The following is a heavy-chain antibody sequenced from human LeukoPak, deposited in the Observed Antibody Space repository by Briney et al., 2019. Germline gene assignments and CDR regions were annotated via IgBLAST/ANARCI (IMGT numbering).Heavy chain of an antibody. Sequence: SETLSLTCAVSGYSISRGSYWGWIRQPPGKGLEWIGRIYTSGSTNYNPSLKSRVTISVDTSKNQFSLKLSSVTAADTAVYYCARGDFWSGYRHAFDIWGQGTMVTVSS. D-gene: IGHD3-3*01. CDR1: GYSISRGSY. CDR3: ARGDFWSGYRHAFDI. V-gene: IGHV4-38-2*01. J-gene: IGHJ3*02. CDR2: IYTSGST.